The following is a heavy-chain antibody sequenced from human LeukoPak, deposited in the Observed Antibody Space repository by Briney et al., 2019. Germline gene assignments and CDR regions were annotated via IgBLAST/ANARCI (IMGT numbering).Heavy chain of an antibody. J-gene: IGHJ4*02. CDR2: ISYDGSNK. Sequence: GRSLRLSCAASGFTFSSYAMHWVRQAPGKGLKWVAVISYDGSNKYYADSVKGRFTISRDNSKNTLYLQMNSLRAEDTAVYYCARDPRQGGSSGYLLYWGQGTLVTVSS. D-gene: IGHD3-22*01. CDR1: GFTFSSYA. CDR3: ARDPRQGGSSGYLLY. V-gene: IGHV3-30-3*01.